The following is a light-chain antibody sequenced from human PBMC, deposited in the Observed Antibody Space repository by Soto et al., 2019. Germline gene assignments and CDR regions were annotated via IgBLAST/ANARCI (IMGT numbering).Light chain of an antibody. CDR1: TTAIANYDS. V-gene: IGLV2-18*01. CDR3: GLYSSNGRVI. Sequence: QSALTQPPSVSGTPGQSVTISCTATTTAIANYDSVSWYRQAPSTAPTLIIYDVSNRPSGAPDRSSGSTSGNWASLPISGRQAEDEIDDFCGLYSSNGRVIFGPGTKVTVL. J-gene: IGLJ1*01. CDR2: DVS.